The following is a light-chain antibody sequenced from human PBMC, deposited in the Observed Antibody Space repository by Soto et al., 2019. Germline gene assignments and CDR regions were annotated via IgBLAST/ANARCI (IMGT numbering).Light chain of an antibody. V-gene: IGKV1-5*03. CDR3: QHDNSYSEA. Sequence: DIQMTQSPSTLSGSVGDRVTITCRASQTISSWLAWYQQKPGKAPKLLIYKASTLKSGVPSRFSGSRSGTEFTLTISSRQPDDFATYYCQHDNSYSEAFGQGNKV. CDR1: QTISSW. CDR2: KAS. J-gene: IGKJ1*01.